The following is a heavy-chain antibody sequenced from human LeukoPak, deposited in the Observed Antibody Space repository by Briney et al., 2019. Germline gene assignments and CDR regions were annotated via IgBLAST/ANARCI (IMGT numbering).Heavy chain of an antibody. CDR2: IIPIFGTA. J-gene: IGHJ4*02. Sequence: GVSVKVSCKASGGTFSSYAISWVRQAPGQGLEWMGEIIPIFGTANYAQKFQGRVTITADESTSTAHMELSSLRSEDTAVYYCARAKYYGDYAPYYFDYWGQGTLVTVSS. V-gene: IGHV1-69*13. D-gene: IGHD4-17*01. CDR3: ARAKYYGDYAPYYFDY. CDR1: GGTFSSYA.